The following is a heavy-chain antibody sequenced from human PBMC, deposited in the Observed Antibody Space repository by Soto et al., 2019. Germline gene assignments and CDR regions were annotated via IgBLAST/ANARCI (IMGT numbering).Heavy chain of an antibody. CDR2: IYYSGST. CDR3: ARGSPRFSTYYYESSGYYY. Sequence: SETLSLTCTVSGGSISSGDYYWSWIRQPPGKGLEWIGYIYYSGSTYYNPSLKSRVTISVDTSKNQFSLKLSSVTAADTAVYYCARGSPRFSTYYYESSGYYYWGQGTLVTVSS. V-gene: IGHV4-30-4*01. D-gene: IGHD3-22*01. J-gene: IGHJ4*02. CDR1: GGSISSGDYY.